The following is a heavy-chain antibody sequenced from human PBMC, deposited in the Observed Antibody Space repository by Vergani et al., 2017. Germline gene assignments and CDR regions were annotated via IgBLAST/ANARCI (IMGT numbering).Heavy chain of an antibody. J-gene: IGHJ4*02. V-gene: IGHV3-13*01. D-gene: IGHD3-16*01. CDR3: VRDTRTYDYVSSLPGVGGGPG. CDR2: IGTAGDT. CDR1: GFTFSSYD. Sequence: EVQLVESGGGLVQPGGSLRLSCAASGFTFSSYDMHWVRQATGKGLEWVSAIGTAGDTYYPGSVKGRFTISRDNAENALYLQMNSLRDEDTAVYYCVRDTRTYDYVSSLPGVGGGPGWGQGTLVIVSS.